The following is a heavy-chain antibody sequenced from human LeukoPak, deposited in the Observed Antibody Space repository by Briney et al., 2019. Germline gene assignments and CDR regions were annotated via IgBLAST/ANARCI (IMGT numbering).Heavy chain of an antibody. J-gene: IGHJ6*03. CDR2: ISGSGGST. CDR3: ARLISSGYPYYYYYYMDV. V-gene: IGHV3-23*01. Sequence: GGSLRLSCAASGFTFSSYGMRWVRQAPGKGLEWVSAISGSGGSTYYADSVKGRFTISRDNSKNTLYLQMNSLRAEDTAVYYCARLISSGYPYYYYYYMDVWGKGTTVTISS. D-gene: IGHD3-22*01. CDR1: GFTFSSYG.